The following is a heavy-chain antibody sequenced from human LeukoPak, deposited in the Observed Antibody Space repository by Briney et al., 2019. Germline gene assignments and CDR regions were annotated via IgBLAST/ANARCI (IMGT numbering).Heavy chain of an antibody. Sequence: LSLTCTVSGGSISSGGYYWSWIRQHPGKGLEWIAYIGIDSGNTKYADSVRGRFTISADKAKNSLYLQMNSLRVEDTAVYYCARDHNYAFDNWGQGTLVSVAS. CDR3: ARDHNYAFDN. CDR1: GGSISSGGYY. D-gene: IGHD1-1*01. CDR2: IGIDSGNT. J-gene: IGHJ4*02. V-gene: IGHV3-11*06.